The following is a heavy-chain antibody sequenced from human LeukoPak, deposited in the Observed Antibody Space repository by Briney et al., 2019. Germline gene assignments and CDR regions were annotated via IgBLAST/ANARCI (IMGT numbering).Heavy chain of an antibody. CDR1: GYTFTVYY. V-gene: IGHV1-2*02. CDR2: INPNSGGT. J-gene: IGHJ4*02. Sequence: ASVKVSCKASGYTFTVYYMHWVRQAPGQGLEWMGWINPNSGGTNYAQKFQGRVTMTRDTSISTAYMELSRLRSDDTAVYYCARDYPGSSWPIDYWGQGTLVTVSS. D-gene: IGHD6-13*01. CDR3: ARDYPGSSWPIDY.